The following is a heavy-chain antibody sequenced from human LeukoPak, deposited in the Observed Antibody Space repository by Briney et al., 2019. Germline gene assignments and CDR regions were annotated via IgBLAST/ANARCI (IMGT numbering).Heavy chain of an antibody. CDR2: IIPIFGTA. CDR1: GGTFSSYA. CDR3: ASLSITMVRGVSYYYYYMDV. V-gene: IGHV1-69*06. J-gene: IGHJ6*03. D-gene: IGHD3-10*01. Sequence: SVKVSCKASGGTFSSYAISWVRQAPGQGLEWMGGIIPIFGTANYAQKFQGRVTITADKSTSTAYMELSSLRSEDTAVYYCASLSITMVRGVSYYYYYMDVWGKGTTVTVSS.